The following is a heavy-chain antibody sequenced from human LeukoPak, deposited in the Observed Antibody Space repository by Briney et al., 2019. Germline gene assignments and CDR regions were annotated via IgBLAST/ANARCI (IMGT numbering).Heavy chain of an antibody. Sequence: TSETLSLTCTVSGVSISSYYWSWIRQPPGKGLEWIGWLHYSGSTNYNPSLKSRVTISVDTSKNQFSLKLSSVTAADTAVYYCARHGVDYFGSGSFPTPFDYWGQGTLVTVSS. D-gene: IGHD3-10*01. CDR3: ARHGVDYFGSGSFPTPFDY. J-gene: IGHJ4*02. CDR2: LHYSGST. V-gene: IGHV4-59*08. CDR1: GVSISSYY.